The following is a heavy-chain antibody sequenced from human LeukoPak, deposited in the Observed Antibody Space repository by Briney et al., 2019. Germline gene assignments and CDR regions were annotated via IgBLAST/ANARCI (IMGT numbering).Heavy chain of an antibody. CDR2: VYHSGGT. D-gene: IGHD3-10*01. V-gene: IGHV4-30-2*01. J-gene: IGHJ5*01. Sequence: PSETLSLTCTGSSGSISSGSYSWSWIRQPPGRGLEWVGYVYHSGGTYYNPSLKTPVTISIDRSKNQFSLKMSPVSAADTAVYYCARWYGSGTRNPWFDSWGRGALVTASS. CDR3: ARWYGSGTRNPWFDS. CDR1: SGSISSGSYS.